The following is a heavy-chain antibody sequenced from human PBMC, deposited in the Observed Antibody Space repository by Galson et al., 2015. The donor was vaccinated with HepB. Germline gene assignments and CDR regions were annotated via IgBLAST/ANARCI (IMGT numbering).Heavy chain of an antibody. CDR1: GGSISSGGYY. D-gene: IGHD6-13*01. CDR2: IFYSGNA. Sequence: LSLTCTVSGGSISSGGYYWSWLRQLPGKGLEWIGYIFYSGNAYYNPSLQSRVTISVDTSKNQFSLKLTSVAAADTAMYYCARTAAGKDFDFWGQGTLVTVSS. J-gene: IGHJ4*02. V-gene: IGHV4-31*03. CDR3: ARTAAGKDFDF.